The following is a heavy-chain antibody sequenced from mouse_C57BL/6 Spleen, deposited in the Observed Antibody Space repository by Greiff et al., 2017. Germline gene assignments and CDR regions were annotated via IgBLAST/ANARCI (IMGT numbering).Heavy chain of an antibody. CDR1: GFSLTSYA. Sequence: VQLQQSGPGLVAPSQSLSITCTVSGFSLTSYAISWVRQPPGKGLEWLGVIWTGGGTNYNSALKSRLSISNGNSKSQVFLKMNSLQTDDTARYYCARKPDGNYDLGYYAMDYWGQGTSVTVSS. D-gene: IGHD2-1*01. CDR2: IWTGGGT. V-gene: IGHV2-9-1*01. CDR3: ARKPDGNYDLGYYAMDY. J-gene: IGHJ4*01.